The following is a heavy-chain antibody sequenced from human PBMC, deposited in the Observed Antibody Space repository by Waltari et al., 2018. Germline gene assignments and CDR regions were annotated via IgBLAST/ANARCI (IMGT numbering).Heavy chain of an antibody. CDR2: IYYSGST. D-gene: IGHD2-15*01. J-gene: IGHJ4*02. CDR3: ASEAYGGSRAFDY. V-gene: IGHV4-39*07. Sequence: QLQLQESGPGLVKPSETLSLTCTVSGGSISSSSYYWGWIRQPPGKGLEWIGSIYYSGSTYYNPSLNSRVTISVDTAKNQFSLKLSSVTAADTAVYYCASEAYGGSRAFDYWGQGTLVTVSS. CDR1: GGSISSSSYY.